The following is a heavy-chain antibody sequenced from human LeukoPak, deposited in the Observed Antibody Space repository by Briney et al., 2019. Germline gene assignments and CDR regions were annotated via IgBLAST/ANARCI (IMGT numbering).Heavy chain of an antibody. J-gene: IGHJ2*01. CDR2: IYYSGST. D-gene: IGHD5-18*01. CDR1: GGSISSSSYY. Sequence: PSETLSLTCTVSGGSISSSSYYWSWIRQPPGKGLEWIGYIYYSGSTNYNPSLKSRVTISVDTSKNQFSLKLSSVTAADTAVYYCARRSYGYDFGYFDLWGRGTLVTVSS. V-gene: IGHV4-61*05. CDR3: ARRSYGYDFGYFDL.